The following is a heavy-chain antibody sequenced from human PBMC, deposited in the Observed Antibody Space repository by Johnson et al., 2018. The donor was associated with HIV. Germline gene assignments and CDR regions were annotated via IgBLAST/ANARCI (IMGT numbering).Heavy chain of an antibody. D-gene: IGHD4-17*01. J-gene: IGHJ3*02. V-gene: IGHV3-66*02. CDR2: IYSVGDV. CDR3: ARVSSSVTTARYGAFDI. Sequence: VQLVESGGGVVQPGRSLRLSCAASGITVSSNYMTWVRQAPGKGLEWVSVIYSVGDVYYADSVKGRFTISRDNSKNMVYLQMNSLRAEDTAVYYCARVSSSVTTARYGAFDIWGQGTMVTVSS. CDR1: GITVSSNY.